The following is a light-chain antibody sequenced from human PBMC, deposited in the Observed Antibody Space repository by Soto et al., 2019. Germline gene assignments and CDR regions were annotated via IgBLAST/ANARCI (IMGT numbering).Light chain of an antibody. CDR3: QQYNNLPPTWA. CDR1: QDISNY. J-gene: IGKJ1*01. V-gene: IGKV1-33*01. Sequence: DIQMTQSPSSLSASVGDRVTITCQARQDISNYLNWYQQKPGKAPKLLIYDASNLETGVPSRFSGSGSGTDFTFTIRSLQPEDIATYYCQQYNNLPPTWAFGQGTKWKSN. CDR2: DAS.